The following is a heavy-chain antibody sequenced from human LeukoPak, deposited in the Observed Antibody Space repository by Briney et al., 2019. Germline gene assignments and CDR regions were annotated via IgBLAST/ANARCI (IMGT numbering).Heavy chain of an antibody. Sequence: SETLSLTCTVSGGSISSTDYYWGWIRQPPEKGLGWLGTISYSGSTFYNPSLKSRLTISLDTSKNQFSLKLNSVTATDTAVYCCASRTEDYFYYYYMDVWGTGTTVTVSS. CDR3: ASRTEDYFYYYYMDV. D-gene: IGHD1-14*01. J-gene: IGHJ6*03. CDR2: ISYSGST. CDR1: GGSISSTDYY. V-gene: IGHV4-39*07.